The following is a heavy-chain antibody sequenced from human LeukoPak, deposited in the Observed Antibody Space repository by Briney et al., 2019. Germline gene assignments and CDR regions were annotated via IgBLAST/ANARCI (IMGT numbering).Heavy chain of an antibody. CDR1: GYTFTGYY. CDR2: INPNSGGT. Sequence: ASVKVSCKASGYTFTGYYMHWVRQAPGQGLEWMGWINPNSGGTNYAQKFQGRVTMTRDTSISTAYMELSRLRSDVTAVYYCAREEANYYDSSGYPLDYWGQGTLVTISS. J-gene: IGHJ4*02. D-gene: IGHD3-22*01. V-gene: IGHV1-2*02. CDR3: AREEANYYDSSGYPLDY.